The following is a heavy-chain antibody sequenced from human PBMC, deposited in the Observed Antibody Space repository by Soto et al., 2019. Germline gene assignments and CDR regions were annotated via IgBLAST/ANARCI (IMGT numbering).Heavy chain of an antibody. V-gene: IGHV1-69*01. CDR2: IIPLVGTT. Sequence: QVQVVQSGVEVRRPGSSVKVSCKASGDTFKNCVISWVRQAPGQGLEWMGGIIPLVGTTDFAQRFQGRLTITTDESTTTAYMELSRLRSEDTATYYCAAKLGFGKLSVVWGQGTTVIVSS. J-gene: IGHJ6*02. CDR3: AAKLGFGKLSVV. CDR1: GDTFKNCV. D-gene: IGHD3-10*01.